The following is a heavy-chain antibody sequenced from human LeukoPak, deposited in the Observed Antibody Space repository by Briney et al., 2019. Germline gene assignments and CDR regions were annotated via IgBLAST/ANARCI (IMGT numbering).Heavy chain of an antibody. CDR2: IYHSGST. J-gene: IGHJ4*02. V-gene: IGHV4-30-2*01. D-gene: IGHD3-3*01. Sequence: PSQTLSLTCTVSGGSISSGGYYWSWIRQPPGKGLEWIGYIYHSGSTHYNPSLKSRVTISVDRSKNQFSLKLSSVTAADTAVYYCARIYDFWSGYYNHYYFDYWGQGTLVTVSS. CDR1: GGSISSGGYY. CDR3: ARIYDFWSGYYNHYYFDY.